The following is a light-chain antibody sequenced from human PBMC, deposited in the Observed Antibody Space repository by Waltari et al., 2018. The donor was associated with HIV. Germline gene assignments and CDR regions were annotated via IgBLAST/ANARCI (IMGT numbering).Light chain of an antibody. J-gene: IGLJ3*02. V-gene: IGLV2-14*01. Sequence: QSALAQPASVSGSPGQSITISCTGTSSDVGSDNYVSWYQHHPGKAPKLMIYEVTSRPSGVSNHFSGSKSGNTASLTISGLQAEDEADYYCSSFTASGTQVFGGGTKLTVL. CDR2: EVT. CDR3: SSFTASGTQV. CDR1: SSDVGSDNY.